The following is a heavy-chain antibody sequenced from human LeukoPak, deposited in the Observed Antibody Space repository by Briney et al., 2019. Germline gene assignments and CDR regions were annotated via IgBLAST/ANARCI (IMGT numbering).Heavy chain of an antibody. V-gene: IGHV4-34*01. CDR2: INHSGST. CDR1: GGSFSGYY. J-gene: IGHJ4*02. CDR3: ARELQGILSQSYYFDY. Sequence: SETLSLTCAVYGGSFSGYYWSWIRQPPGKGLEWIGEINHSGSTNYNPSLKSRVTISVDTSKNQFSLKLSSVTAADTAVYYCARELQGILSQSYYFDYWGQGTLVTVSS. D-gene: IGHD2-21*01.